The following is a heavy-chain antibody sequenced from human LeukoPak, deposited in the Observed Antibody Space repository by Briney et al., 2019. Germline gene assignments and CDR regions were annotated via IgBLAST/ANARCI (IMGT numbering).Heavy chain of an antibody. CDR1: GFTFSSYA. CDR3: AKDLNNFDY. V-gene: IGHV3-64D*06. J-gene: IGHJ4*02. Sequence: VGPLRLSCSASGFTFSSYAIHWVRHAPGKGLEYVSVISSNGGSTYYADSVKGRFTISRDKSENTVYLQMSSLRAEDTAVYYCAKDLNNFDYWGQGTLVSVSS. CDR2: ISSNGGST.